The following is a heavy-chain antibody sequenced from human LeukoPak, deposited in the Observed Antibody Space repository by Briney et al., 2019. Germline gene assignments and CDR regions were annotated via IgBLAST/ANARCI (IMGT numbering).Heavy chain of an antibody. CDR3: ARPAPGGYYDSSGYGY. J-gene: IGHJ4*02. CDR2: INHSGST. D-gene: IGHD3-22*01. Sequence: PSETLSLTCTVSGDSISSTNYYWSWIRQPPGKGLEWIGEINHSGSTNYNPSLKSRVTISVDTSKNQFSLKLSSVTAADTAVYYCARPAPGGYYDSSGYGYWGQGTLVTVSS. V-gene: IGHV4-39*07. CDR1: GDSISSTNYY.